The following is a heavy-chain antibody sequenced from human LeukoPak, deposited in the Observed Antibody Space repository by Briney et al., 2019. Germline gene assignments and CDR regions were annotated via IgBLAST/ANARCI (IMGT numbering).Heavy chain of an antibody. CDR3: ASTDPSGSSDY. D-gene: IGHD3-10*01. Sequence: GAPVKVSCKASGYTFTSYGISWVRQAPGQGLEWMGWISAYNGNTNYAQKLQGRVTMTTDTSTSTAYMELRSLRSDDTAVYYCASTDPSGSSDYWGQGTLVTVSS. CDR1: GYTFTSYG. J-gene: IGHJ4*02. CDR2: ISAYNGNT. V-gene: IGHV1-18*01.